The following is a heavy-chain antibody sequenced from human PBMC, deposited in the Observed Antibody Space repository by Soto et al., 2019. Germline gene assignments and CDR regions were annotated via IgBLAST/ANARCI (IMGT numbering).Heavy chain of an antibody. J-gene: IGHJ4*02. CDR1: GFSLSDYA. V-gene: IGHV3-30-3*01. Sequence: QVQLVESGGGVVQPGGSLRLSCAASGFSLSDYAMHWVRQAPGKGLEWVASVSYDESNKYYTESVKGRFSISRDTSKNTLSLQMDTLRPDDTAVYYCARDCPLPYTSGWDFVMLDQLGQGTLVTVS. CDR3: ARDCPLPYTSGWDFVMLDQ. D-gene: IGHD6-19*01. CDR2: VSYDESNK.